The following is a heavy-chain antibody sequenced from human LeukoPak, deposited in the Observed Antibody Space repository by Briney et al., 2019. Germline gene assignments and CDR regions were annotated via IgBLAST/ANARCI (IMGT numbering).Heavy chain of an antibody. CDR2: ISTSSSCI. CDR3: ADNDY. V-gene: IGHV3-21*04. CDR1: GFTFSTYS. Sequence: GGSLRLSCAASGFTFSTYSMNWVRQAPGKGLEWVSSISTSSSCIYYADSVKGRFTISRDNAKKSLYLQMNSLRAEDTAVYYCADNDYWGQGTLVTVSS. J-gene: IGHJ4*02.